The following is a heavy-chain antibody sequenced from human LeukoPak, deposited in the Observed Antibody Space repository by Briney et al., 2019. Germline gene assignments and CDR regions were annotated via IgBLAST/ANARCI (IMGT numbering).Heavy chain of an antibody. D-gene: IGHD3-9*01. Sequence: GGSLRLSCAASGFTVSSNYMSWVRLAPGKGLEWVSVIYSGGSTYYADSVKGRFTISRDNSKNTLYLQMNSLRAEDTAVYYCARSPYYDILTGYLEYWGQGTLVTVSS. CDR1: GFTVSSNY. J-gene: IGHJ4*02. CDR3: ARSPYYDILTGYLEY. V-gene: IGHV3-66*01. CDR2: IYSGGST.